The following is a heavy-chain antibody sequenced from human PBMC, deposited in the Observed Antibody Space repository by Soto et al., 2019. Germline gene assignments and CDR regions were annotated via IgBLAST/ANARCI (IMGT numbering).Heavy chain of an antibody. CDR3: ATWGYSDYAPK. Sequence: GSLRLSCAASGFTFSSYAMSWVRQAPGKGLEWVSAISGSGGSTYYADSVKGRFTISRDNSKNTLYLQMNSLRAEDTAVYYCATWGYSDYAPKWGQGTLVNVSS. CDR2: ISGSGGST. CDR1: GFTFSSYA. V-gene: IGHV3-23*01. D-gene: IGHD5-12*01. J-gene: IGHJ4*02.